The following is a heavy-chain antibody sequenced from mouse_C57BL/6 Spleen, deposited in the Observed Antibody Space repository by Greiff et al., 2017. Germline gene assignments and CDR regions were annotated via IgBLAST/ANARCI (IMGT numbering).Heavy chain of an antibody. V-gene: IGHV1-50*01. J-gene: IGHJ2*01. CDR2: IDPSDSYT. D-gene: IGHD2-5*01. CDR3: ARWVYSNCGVDC. CDR1: GYTFTSYW. Sequence: QVQLQQPGAELVKPGASVKLSCKASGYTFTSYWMQWVKQRPGQGLEWIGEIDPSDSYTNYNQKFKGEATLTVDTSSSTAYMQLGSLTSEYSAVFYCARWVYSNCGVDCWGQGAALTVST.